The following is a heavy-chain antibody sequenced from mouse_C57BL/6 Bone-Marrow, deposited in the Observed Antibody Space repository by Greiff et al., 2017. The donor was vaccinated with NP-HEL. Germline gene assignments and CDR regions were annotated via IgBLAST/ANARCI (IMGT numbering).Heavy chain of an antibody. D-gene: IGHD1-1*01. CDR1: GYTFTSYG. CDR3: ARSPDYYGSSYGYFDV. V-gene: IGHV1-81*01. J-gene: IGHJ1*03. CDR2: IYPRSGNT. Sequence: VQLQQSGAELARPGASVKLSCKASGYTFTSYGISWVKQRTGQGLEWIGEIYPRSGNTYYNEKFKGKATLTADKSSSTAYMELRSLTSEDSAVYFCARSPDYYGSSYGYFDVGCTGTTVTVSS.